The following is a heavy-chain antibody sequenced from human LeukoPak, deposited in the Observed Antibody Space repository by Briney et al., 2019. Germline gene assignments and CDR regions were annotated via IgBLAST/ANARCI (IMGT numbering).Heavy chain of an antibody. J-gene: IGHJ4*02. Sequence: ASVKVSCKASGYTFTDYYMHWVRQAPGQGLEWMGWINPNSGDTKYAQKFQGWVTMTRDTSISTAYVELNRLRSDDSAVYFCARDSGYYYVSSGELDSWGQGTLVTVSS. D-gene: IGHD3-22*01. V-gene: IGHV1-2*04. CDR3: ARDSGYYYVSSGELDS. CDR1: GYTFTDYY. CDR2: INPNSGDT.